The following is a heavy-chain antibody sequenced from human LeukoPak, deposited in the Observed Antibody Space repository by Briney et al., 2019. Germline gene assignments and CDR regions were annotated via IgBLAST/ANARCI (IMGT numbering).Heavy chain of an antibody. CDR1: GFTVSANY. CDR2: IYSGGST. V-gene: IGHV3-53*01. Sequence: GGSLRLSCAASGFTVSANYLTWVRQAPGKGLEWVSIIYSGGSTNYADSVRGRFTISRDNSKNTLYLQMNSLRVEDTAIYFCARDLFSYAMNVWGRGTPVTVSS. J-gene: IGHJ6*02. CDR3: ARDLFSYAMNV.